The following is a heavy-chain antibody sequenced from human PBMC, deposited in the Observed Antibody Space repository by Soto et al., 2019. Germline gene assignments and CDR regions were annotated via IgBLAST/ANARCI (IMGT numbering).Heavy chain of an antibody. V-gene: IGHV4-59*01. CDR3: ARDTEDIVVVPAAMHYYYYMDV. CDR1: GGPISSYQ. Sequence: PPETLSLPCTVPGGPISSYQWSWIRQPPSNGLEWIGYIYYSGSTNYNPSLKSRVTISVDTSKNQFSLKLSSVTAADTAVYYCARDTEDIVVVPAAMHYYYYMDVWGKGTTVT. D-gene: IGHD2-2*01. J-gene: IGHJ6*03. CDR2: IYYSGST.